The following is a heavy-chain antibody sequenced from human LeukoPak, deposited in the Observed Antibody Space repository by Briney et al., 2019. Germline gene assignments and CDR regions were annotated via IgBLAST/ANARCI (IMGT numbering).Heavy chain of an antibody. J-gene: IGHJ4*02. CDR1: GFTLRSYT. V-gene: IGHV3-21*01. CDR3: ARSPGGYSGSY. D-gene: IGHD1-26*01. CDR2: ISSSSSYI. Sequence: PGGSLRLSCAASGFTLRSYTMNWVRQAPGKGLEWVSSISSSSSYIYYADSVKGRFTISRDNAKNSLYLQMNSLRAEDTAVYYCARSPGGYSGSYWGQGTLVTVSP.